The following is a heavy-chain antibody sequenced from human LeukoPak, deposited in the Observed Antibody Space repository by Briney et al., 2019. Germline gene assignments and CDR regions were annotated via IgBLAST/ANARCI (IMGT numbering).Heavy chain of an antibody. CDR1: GYTLTELS. Sequence: ASVKVSCKLSGYTLTELSMHWVRQTPGKGLEWMGGFDPEGGETLYAQKFQGRVTMTEDTSTDTAYMELSSLRSDDTAVYYCATDQRGAGLGFRYGSGSYNGLDVWGQGTTVTVPS. CDR3: ATDQRGAGLGFRYGSGSYNGLDV. J-gene: IGHJ6*02. V-gene: IGHV1-24*01. D-gene: IGHD3-10*01. CDR2: FDPEGGET.